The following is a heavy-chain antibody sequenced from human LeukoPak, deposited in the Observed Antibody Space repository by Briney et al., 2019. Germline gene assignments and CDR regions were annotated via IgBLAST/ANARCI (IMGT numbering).Heavy chain of an antibody. J-gene: IGHJ6*02. CDR2: INHSGST. D-gene: IGHD3-10*01. V-gene: IGHV4-34*01. CDR1: GGSFSGYY. Sequence: PSETLSLTCAVYGGSFSGYYWSWIRQPPGKGLEWIGEINHSGSTNYNPSLKSRVTISVDTSKNQFSLQLSSVTAADTAVYYCAREVVRGAPHYGMDVWGQGTTVTVSS. CDR3: AREVVRGAPHYGMDV.